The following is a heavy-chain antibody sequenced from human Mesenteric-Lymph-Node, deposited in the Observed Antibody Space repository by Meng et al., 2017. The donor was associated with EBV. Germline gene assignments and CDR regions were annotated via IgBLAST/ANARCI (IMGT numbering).Heavy chain of an antibody. J-gene: IGHJ4*02. Sequence: QVQLQESGPGLVKPSWTLSLTCAVSGDSISSDNWWSWVRQPPGKGLEWIGEIYHSGSTNYNPSLTSRVTILVDKSKNQFSLKLSSVTAADTAVYYCASRYCPTTSCRQDWGQGTLVTVSS. CDR1: GDSISSDNW. D-gene: IGHD2-2*01. CDR2: IYHSGST. CDR3: ASRYCPTTSCRQD. V-gene: IGHV4-4*02.